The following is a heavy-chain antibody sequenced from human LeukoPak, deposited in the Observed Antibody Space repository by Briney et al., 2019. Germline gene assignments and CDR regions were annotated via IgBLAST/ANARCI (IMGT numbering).Heavy chain of an antibody. CDR1: GGSISSSSFY. Sequence: SETLSLTCTVSGGSISSSSFYWGWIRQPPGKGLEWIASMYYSGSTYYNPALKTRVTISVDTSKNQFSLKLRSVTAADTAVYYCARVSGRFTWYFDLWGRGTLVTVSS. CDR2: MYYSGST. V-gene: IGHV4-39*01. J-gene: IGHJ2*01. CDR3: ARVSGRFTWYFDL.